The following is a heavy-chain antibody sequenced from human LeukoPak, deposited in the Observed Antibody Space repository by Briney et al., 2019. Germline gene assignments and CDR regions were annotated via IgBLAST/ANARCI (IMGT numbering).Heavy chain of an antibody. Sequence: PGGSLSLLCGASGFTFSDYYMSWIRQARGRALEWVSYISSSGSTIYYADSVKGRFTISRDNAKNSLYLQMNSLRAEDTAVYYCAREVGAASDFWGQGTLVTVSS. CDR3: AREVGAASDF. J-gene: IGHJ4*02. CDR2: ISSSGSTI. CDR1: GFTFSDYY. V-gene: IGHV3-11*01. D-gene: IGHD1-26*01.